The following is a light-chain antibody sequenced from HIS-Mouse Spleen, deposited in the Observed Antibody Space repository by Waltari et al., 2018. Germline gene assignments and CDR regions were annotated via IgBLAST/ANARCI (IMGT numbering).Light chain of an antibody. CDR3: QQYGSSPPT. J-gene: IGKJ1*01. Sequence: EIVLTQSPGTLSLFPGERATLSCRASQSVSSSYLAWYQQKPGQAPRLLIYGASSRATGIPDRFSGSGSGTDFTLTISRLESEDFAVYYCQQYGSSPPTFGQGTKVEIK. V-gene: IGKV3-20*01. CDR2: GAS. CDR1: QSVSSSY.